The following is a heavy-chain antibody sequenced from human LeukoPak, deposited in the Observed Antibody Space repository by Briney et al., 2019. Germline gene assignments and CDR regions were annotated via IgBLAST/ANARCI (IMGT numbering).Heavy chain of an antibody. CDR2: IYYSGST. V-gene: IGHV4-30-4*08. Sequence: SETLSLTCTVSGGSISSSSYYWGWIRQPPGKGLEWIGYIYYSGSTYYNPSLKSRVTISVDTSKNQFSLKLSSVTAADTAVYYCARGTCGGDCYPADYWGQGTLVTVSS. CDR1: GGSISSSSYY. J-gene: IGHJ4*02. D-gene: IGHD2-21*02. CDR3: ARGTCGGDCYPADY.